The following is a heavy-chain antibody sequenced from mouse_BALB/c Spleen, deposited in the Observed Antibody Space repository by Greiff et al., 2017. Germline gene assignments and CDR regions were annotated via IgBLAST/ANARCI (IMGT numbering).Heavy chain of an antibody. CDR3: ARPYGNYEGAYAMDY. J-gene: IGHJ4*01. D-gene: IGHD2-1*01. Sequence: QVQLQQSGPELVKPGASVRISCKASGYTFTSYYIHWVKQRPGQGLEWIGWIYPGNVNTKYNEKFKGKATLTADKSSSTAYMQLSSLTSEDSAVYFCARPYGNYEGAYAMDYWGQGTSVTVSS. V-gene: IGHV1S56*01. CDR2: IYPGNVNT. CDR1: GYTFTSYY.